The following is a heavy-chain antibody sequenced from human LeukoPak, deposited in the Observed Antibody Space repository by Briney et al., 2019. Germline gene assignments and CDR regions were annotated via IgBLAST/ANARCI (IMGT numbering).Heavy chain of an antibody. Sequence: GESLKISCKGSGYNFTSYWIGWVRQMPGKGLEWMGIIYPGDSDTRYSPSFQGQVTISADKSISTAYLQWSSLKASDTAMYYCARPIGPYYYDSSGYGAFDIWGQGTMVTVSS. CDR1: GYNFTSYW. J-gene: IGHJ3*02. CDR2: IYPGDSDT. V-gene: IGHV5-51*01. CDR3: ARPIGPYYYDSSGYGAFDI. D-gene: IGHD3-22*01.